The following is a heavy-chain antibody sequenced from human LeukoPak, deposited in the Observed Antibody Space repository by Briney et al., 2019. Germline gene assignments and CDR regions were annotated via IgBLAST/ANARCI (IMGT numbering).Heavy chain of an antibody. CDR1: GFTFSSYG. D-gene: IGHD5-18*01. CDR2: ISYDGSNK. Sequence: PGGSLRLSCAASGFTFSSYGMHWVRQAPGKGLEWVAVISYDGSNKYYADSVKGRFTISRDNSKNTLYLQMNSLRAEDTAVYYCANVTPWYYYGMDVWGQGTTVTVS. V-gene: IGHV3-30*18. CDR3: ANVTPWYYYGMDV. J-gene: IGHJ6*02.